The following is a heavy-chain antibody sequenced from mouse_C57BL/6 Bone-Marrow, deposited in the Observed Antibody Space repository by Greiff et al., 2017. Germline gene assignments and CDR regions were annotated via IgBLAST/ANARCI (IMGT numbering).Heavy chain of an antibody. CDR2: ISSGGSYT. CDR1: GFTFSSYG. V-gene: IGHV5-6*01. D-gene: IGHD1-3*01. J-gene: IGHJ3*01. Sequence: EVQGVESGGDLVKPGGSLKLSCAASGFTFSSYGMSWVRQTPDKRLEWVATISSGGSYTYYPDSVKGRFTISRDNAKNTLYLQMSSLKSEDTAMYYCARESSRIAYWGQGTLVTVSA. CDR3: ARESSRIAY.